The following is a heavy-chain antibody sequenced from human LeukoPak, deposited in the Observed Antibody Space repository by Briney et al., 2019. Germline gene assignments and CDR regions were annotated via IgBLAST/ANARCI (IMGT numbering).Heavy chain of an antibody. V-gene: IGHV4-39*01. CDR1: GVSISSGSYY. J-gene: IGHJ4*02. CDR2: MHYTGST. CDR3: ARRDYFDS. Sequence: PSETLSLTCTVSGVSISSGSYYWAWTRQPPGESLEWIGSMHYTGSTYYNPSLKTRVTISVDTSKNQLSLKLRSVTAADTAVYYCARRDYFDSWGRGTLVTVSS.